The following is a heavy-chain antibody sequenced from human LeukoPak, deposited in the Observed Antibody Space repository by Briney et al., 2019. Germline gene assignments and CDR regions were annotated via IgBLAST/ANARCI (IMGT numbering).Heavy chain of an antibody. J-gene: IGHJ4*02. D-gene: IGHD4/OR15-4a*01. CDR3: ARESFEEPGTMDH. CDR1: GDSISSSFYY. Sequence: SETLSLTCTVSGDSISSSFYYWGWIRQPPGKGLEWIGSIYYGGGTHYNPSLKSRATIFLDTSMNQFSLRLTSVTAADTALYFCARESFEEPGTMDHWGQGTLVTVSS. V-gene: IGHV4-39*07. CDR2: IYYGGGT.